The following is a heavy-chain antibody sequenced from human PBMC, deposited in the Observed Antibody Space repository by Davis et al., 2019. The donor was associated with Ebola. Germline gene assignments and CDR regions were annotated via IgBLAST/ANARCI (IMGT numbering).Heavy chain of an antibody. J-gene: IGHJ6*04. Sequence: SETLSLTCTVSGGSIISSSSYWGWIRQPPRKGLEWIGSIYYSGITYYNPSLKSRVTISVDTSKNQFSLKLSSVTAADTAVYYCARARERLISPFYYYYYGMDVWGKGTTVTVSS. CDR1: GGSIISSSSY. V-gene: IGHV4-39*07. CDR2: IYYSGIT. D-gene: IGHD3-3*01. CDR3: ARARERLISPFYYYYYGMDV.